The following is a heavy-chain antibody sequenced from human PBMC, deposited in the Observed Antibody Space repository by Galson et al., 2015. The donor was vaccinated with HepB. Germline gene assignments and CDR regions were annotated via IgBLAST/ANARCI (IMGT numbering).Heavy chain of an antibody. J-gene: IGHJ4*02. V-gene: IGHV3-48*01. CDR1: GFRLTDYA. Sequence: SLRLSCAASGFRLTDYAMNWVRRAPGKGLEWAAYISSDSTTIHYADSVKGRFTIPRDNAKNSVFLQMNSLRGEDTAVYYCVRDRGSGFGGNDVPSFDYWGRGSLVTVSP. CDR2: ISSDSTTI. D-gene: IGHD5-12*01. CDR3: VRDRGSGFGGNDVPSFDY.